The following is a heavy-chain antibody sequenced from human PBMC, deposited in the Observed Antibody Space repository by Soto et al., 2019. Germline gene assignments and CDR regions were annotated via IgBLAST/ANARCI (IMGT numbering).Heavy chain of an antibody. J-gene: IGHJ3*01. Sequence: EVQLVESGGGLVKPGGSLRLSCAASGFTFNNAWMTWVRQAPGKGLEWVGRIKSKADGGIIDYAAPVRGRFTISRDDSKNTVYLQMNSLKTEDTAMYYCNPDPGGSTWGQGTMVTVSS. CDR2: IKSKADGGII. CDR1: GFTFNNAW. V-gene: IGHV3-15*01. CDR3: NPDPGGST.